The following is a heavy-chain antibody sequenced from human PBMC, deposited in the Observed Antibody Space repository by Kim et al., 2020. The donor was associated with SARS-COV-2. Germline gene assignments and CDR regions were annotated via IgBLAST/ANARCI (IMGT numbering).Heavy chain of an antibody. V-gene: IGHV3-9*01. J-gene: IGHJ3*02. CDR3: AKQNDAFDI. CDR1: GFTFDDYA. CDR2: ISWNSGSI. Sequence: GGSLRLSCAASGFTFDDYAMHWVRQAPGKGLEWVSGISWNSGSIGYADSVKGRFTISRDNAKNSLYLQMNSLRAEDTALYYCAKQNDAFDIWGQGTMVTVSS.